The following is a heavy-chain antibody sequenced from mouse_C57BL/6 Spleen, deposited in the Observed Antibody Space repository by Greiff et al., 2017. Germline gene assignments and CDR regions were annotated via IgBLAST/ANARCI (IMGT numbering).Heavy chain of an antibody. J-gene: IGHJ1*03. CDR1: GYAFSSSW. Sequence: VQLQQSGPELVKPGASVKISCKASGYAFSSSWMNWVKQRPGKGLEWIGRIYPGDGDTNYNGKFKGKATLTADKSSSTAYMQLSSLTSEDSAVYFCARVGYYGGYFEVWGTGTTVTVSS. CDR2: IYPGDGDT. D-gene: IGHD1-1*01. V-gene: IGHV1-82*01. CDR3: ARVGYYGGYFEV.